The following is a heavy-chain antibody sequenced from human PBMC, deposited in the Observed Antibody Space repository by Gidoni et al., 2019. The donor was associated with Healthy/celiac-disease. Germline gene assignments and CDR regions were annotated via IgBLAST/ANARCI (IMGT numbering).Heavy chain of an antibody. D-gene: IGHD5-12*01. Sequence: EVQLVESGGGLIQPGGSLRLSCAASGFTVDSHYMWWVRQVPGKGLEWVSVIYSGGSTYYADSVKGRFTISRDNSKNTLYLQMNSLRAEDTAVYYCARGLERGYSGYDSDAFDIWGQGTMVTVSS. CDR3: ARGLERGYSGYDSDAFDI. J-gene: IGHJ3*02. V-gene: IGHV3-53*01. CDR2: IYSGGST. CDR1: GFTVDSHY.